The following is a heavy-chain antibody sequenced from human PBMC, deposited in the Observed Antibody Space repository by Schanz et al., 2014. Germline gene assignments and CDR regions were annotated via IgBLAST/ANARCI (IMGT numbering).Heavy chain of an antibody. D-gene: IGHD3-22*01. CDR2: ISYDGSKK. CDR3: AKVWGSDYFYPFDY. CDR1: GFTFSSYW. J-gene: IGHJ4*02. V-gene: IGHV3-30*18. Sequence: VQLVESGGGLVQPGGSLRLSCAASGFTFSSYWMSWVRQAPGKGLEWVAVISYDGSKKYYADSVKGRFTISRDNSKNTLYLQMSSLRAEDTAVYYCAKVWGSDYFYPFDYWGQGTLVTVSS.